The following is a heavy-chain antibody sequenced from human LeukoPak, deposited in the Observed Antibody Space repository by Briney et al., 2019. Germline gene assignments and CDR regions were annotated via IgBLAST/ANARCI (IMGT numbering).Heavy chain of an antibody. CDR1: GFTFSSYA. CDR3: AKISITTIVVVTHFDY. D-gene: IGHD3-22*01. CDR2: ISGSGGST. J-gene: IGHJ4*02. Sequence: TGGSLRLSCAASGFTFSSYAMSWVRQAPGKGLEWVSAISGSGGSTYYADSVKGRFTISRDNSKNTLYLQMNSLRAEDTAVYYCAKISITTIVVVTHFDYWGQGTLVTVSS. V-gene: IGHV3-23*01.